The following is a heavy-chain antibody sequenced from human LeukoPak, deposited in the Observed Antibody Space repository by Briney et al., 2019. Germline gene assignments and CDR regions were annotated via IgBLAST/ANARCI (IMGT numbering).Heavy chain of an antibody. D-gene: IGHD1-26*01. J-gene: IGHJ4*02. CDR2: ISVYSGNT. V-gene: IGHV1-18*01. CDR1: GYTFTSYG. Sequence: ASVKVSRKASGYTFTSYGISWVRQAPGQGLEWMGWISVYSGNTNYAQKLQGRVTMTTDTSTSTAYMELRSLRSDDTAVYYCARDSGSYSRDYFDYWGQGTLVTVST. CDR3: ARDSGSYSRDYFDY.